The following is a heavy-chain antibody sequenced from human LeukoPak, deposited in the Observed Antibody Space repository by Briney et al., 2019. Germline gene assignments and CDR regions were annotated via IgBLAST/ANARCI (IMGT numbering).Heavy chain of an antibody. Sequence: PGGSLRLSCAASGFTFSSYAMPWVRQAPGKGLEWVAVISYDGSNKYYADSVKGRFTISRDNSKNTLYLQMNSLRAEDTAVYYCARDLSRYYYDSSGYFGYWGQGTLVTVSS. CDR1: GFTFSSYA. V-gene: IGHV3-30-3*01. CDR3: ARDLSRYYYDSSGYFGY. CDR2: ISYDGSNK. J-gene: IGHJ4*02. D-gene: IGHD3-22*01.